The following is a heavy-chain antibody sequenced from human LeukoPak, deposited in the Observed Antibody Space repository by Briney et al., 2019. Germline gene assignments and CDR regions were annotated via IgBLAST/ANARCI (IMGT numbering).Heavy chain of an antibody. CDR3: AREAHRYSSGWYGALDY. V-gene: IGHV4-34*01. J-gene: IGHJ4*02. D-gene: IGHD6-19*01. CDR1: GGSFSGYY. Sequence: SETLSLTCAVYGGSFSGYYWSWIRQPPGKGLEWIGEINHSGSTNYSPSLKSRVTISVDTSKNQFSLKLSSVTAADTAVYYCAREAHRYSSGWYGALDYWGQGTLVTVSS. CDR2: INHSGST.